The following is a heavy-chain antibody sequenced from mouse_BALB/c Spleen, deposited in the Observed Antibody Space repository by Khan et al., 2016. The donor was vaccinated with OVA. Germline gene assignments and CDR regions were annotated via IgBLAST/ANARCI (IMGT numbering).Heavy chain of an antibody. J-gene: IGHJ2*01. CDR1: GYSITSDYA. CDR3: ARSVTITTVVATDFDY. CDR2: ISYSGRT. Sequence: EVQLQESGPGLVKPSQSLSLTCTVTGYSITSDYAWNWIRQFPGNKLEWMAYISYSGRTSYNPSLKSRLSITRDTSKNQFFLPLNSVTTEDTATYYCARSVTITTVVATDFDYWGQGTTLTVSS. D-gene: IGHD1-1*01. V-gene: IGHV3-2*02.